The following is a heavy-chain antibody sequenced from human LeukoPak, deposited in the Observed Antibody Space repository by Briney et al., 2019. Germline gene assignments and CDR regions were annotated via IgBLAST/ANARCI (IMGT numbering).Heavy chain of an antibody. V-gene: IGHV3-30*18. CDR2: ISYDGSNK. CDR1: GFTFSSYG. Sequence: GRSLRLSCAASGFTFSSYGMHWVRQAPGKGLEWVAVISYDGSNKYYADSVKGRFTISRDNSKNTLYLQMTSLRAEDTAVHYCAKDRDVAEVGTWGSIDYWGQGTLVTVSS. CDR3: AKDRDVAEVGTWGSIDY. J-gene: IGHJ4*02. D-gene: IGHD6-13*01.